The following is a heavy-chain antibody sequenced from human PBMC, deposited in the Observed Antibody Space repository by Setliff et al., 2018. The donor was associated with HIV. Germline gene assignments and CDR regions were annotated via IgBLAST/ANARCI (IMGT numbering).Heavy chain of an antibody. J-gene: IGHJ4*02. CDR3: ARRNSGVGYFNPGYYFDR. CDR1: GYSISSGYY. D-gene: IGHD3-9*01. Sequence: SETLSLTCAVSGYSISSGYYWGWIRQPPGKGLEWIGSIYHSGTTYYSPSLESRVTISVDTSKNQFSLRLSSVTAADTVIYYCARRNSGVGYFNPGYYFDRWGQGTLVTVSS. CDR2: IYHSGTT. V-gene: IGHV4-38-2*01.